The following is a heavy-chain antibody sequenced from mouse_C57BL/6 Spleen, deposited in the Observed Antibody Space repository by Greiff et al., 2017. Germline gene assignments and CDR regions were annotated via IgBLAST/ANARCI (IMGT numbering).Heavy chain of an antibody. CDR2: IDPSDSYT. CDR1: GYTFTSYW. V-gene: IGHV1-59*01. Sequence: QVQLQQPGAELVRPGTSVKLSCKASGYTFTSYWMHWVKQRPGQGLEWIGVIDPSDSYTNYNQKFKGKATLTVDTSSTTAYMQLSSLTSDDSAVFYCARDAGSSFWYFDVWGTGTTVTVSS. J-gene: IGHJ1*03. D-gene: IGHD1-1*01. CDR3: ARDAGSSFWYFDV.